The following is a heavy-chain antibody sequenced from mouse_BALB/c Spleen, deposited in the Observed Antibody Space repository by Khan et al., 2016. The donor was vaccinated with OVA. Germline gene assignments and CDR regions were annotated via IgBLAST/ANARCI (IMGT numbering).Heavy chain of an antibody. Sequence: QMQLEESGPDLVAPSQSLSITCTVSGFSLTNFGVHWVRQPPGKGLEWLVVIWSDGSTTYNSALKSRLNISKDNSKSQVFLKMNSLQTDDTAMYYCARHRFGYFDVWGAGTTVTVSS. V-gene: IGHV2-6-2*01. CDR3: ARHRFGYFDV. CDR2: IWSDGST. J-gene: IGHJ1*01. CDR1: GFSLTNFG.